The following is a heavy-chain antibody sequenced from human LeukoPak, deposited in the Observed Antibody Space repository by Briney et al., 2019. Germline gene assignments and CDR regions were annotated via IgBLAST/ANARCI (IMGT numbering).Heavy chain of an antibody. V-gene: IGHV4-34*01. D-gene: IGHD3-22*01. CDR3: ARLEAYYYDSSGYYFDY. Sequence: SETLSLTCAVYGGSFSGYYWSWIRQPPGKGLEWIGEINHSGSTNYNPSLKSRVTTSVDTSKNQFSLKLSSVTAADTAVYYCARLEAYYYDSSGYYFDYWGQGTLVTVSS. CDR2: INHSGST. CDR1: GGSFSGYY. J-gene: IGHJ4*02.